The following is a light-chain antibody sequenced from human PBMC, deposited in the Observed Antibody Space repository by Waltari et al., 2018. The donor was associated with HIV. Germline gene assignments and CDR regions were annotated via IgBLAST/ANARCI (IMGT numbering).Light chain of an antibody. CDR1: EYVEKY. CDR3: QQTYDIPIA. V-gene: IGKV1-39*01. Sequence: DVQMTQSPSSLSASVGDRVTITCRTSEYVEKYLNWYQQRPGEVPNLLIYGASTLQSGVPSRFSGSASGTTFTLTINNLRPEDAATYYCQQTYDIPIAFGGGTKVEI. CDR2: GAS. J-gene: IGKJ4*01.